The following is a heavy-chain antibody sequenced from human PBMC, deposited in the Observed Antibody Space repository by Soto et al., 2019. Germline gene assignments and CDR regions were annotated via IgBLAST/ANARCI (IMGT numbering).Heavy chain of an antibody. V-gene: IGHV4-4*02. CDR2: VYHTGDT. CDR1: GGTVASSHW. D-gene: IGHD2-21*01. Sequence: SETLSLTCAVSGGTVASSHWWSWVRQSPGGGLEWIGNVYHTGDTNFNPSLQSRVTISVDKSNNQFSLRLNSLTAADTAVYFCAREIVIAGAHNYFDPCGPATLVTVSS. J-gene: IGHJ5*02. CDR3: AREIVIAGAHNYFDP.